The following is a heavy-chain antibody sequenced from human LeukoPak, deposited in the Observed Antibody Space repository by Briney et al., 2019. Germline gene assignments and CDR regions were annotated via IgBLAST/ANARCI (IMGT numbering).Heavy chain of an antibody. CDR2: ISSSSSYI. D-gene: IGHD6-6*01. CDR3: ACDGIAARPGWYYYYMDV. J-gene: IGHJ6*03. V-gene: IGHV3-21*01. Sequence: GGSLRLSCAASGFTFSSYSMNWVRQAPGKGLEWVSSISSSSSYIYYADSVKGRFTISRDNAKNSLYLQMNSLRAEDTAVYYCACDGIAARPGWYYYYMDVWGKGTTVTVSS. CDR1: GFTFSSYS.